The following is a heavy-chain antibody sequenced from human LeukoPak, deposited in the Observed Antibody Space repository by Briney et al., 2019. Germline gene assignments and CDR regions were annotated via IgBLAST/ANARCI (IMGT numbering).Heavy chain of an antibody. CDR2: INPNSGGT. Sequence: ASVNVSFKASGYTFTVYYMHWVRQAPGQGLEWMGCINPNSGGTNYAQKFQGRVTMTRDTSTSTAYMELSRLRSDDTAVYYCARDGGDRRSDWFDPWGQGTLVTVSS. CDR1: GYTFTVYY. V-gene: IGHV1-2*02. D-gene: IGHD3-16*01. J-gene: IGHJ5*02. CDR3: ARDGGDRRSDWFDP.